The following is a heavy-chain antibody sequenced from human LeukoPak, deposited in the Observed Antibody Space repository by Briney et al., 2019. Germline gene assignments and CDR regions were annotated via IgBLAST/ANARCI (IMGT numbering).Heavy chain of an antibody. Sequence: PGGSLRLSCAASGFTFSSYEMNWVRQAPGKGLEWVSYISSSGSTIYYADSVKGRFTISRDNAKNSLYLQMNSLRAEDTAVYYCARGGDFWSGYYSTFDYWGQGTLVTVSS. CDR1: GFTFSSYE. J-gene: IGHJ4*02. CDR2: ISSSGSTI. D-gene: IGHD3-3*01. V-gene: IGHV3-48*03. CDR3: ARGGDFWSGYYSTFDY.